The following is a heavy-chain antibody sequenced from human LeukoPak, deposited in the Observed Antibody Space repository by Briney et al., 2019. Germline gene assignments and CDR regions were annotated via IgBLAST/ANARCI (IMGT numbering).Heavy chain of an antibody. D-gene: IGHD3-10*01. V-gene: IGHV3-21*01. CDR3: AREGTNYYYMDV. Sequence: GGSLILSFSASGFTFSSDSMNWGRQATGKGVGWASSISSSSSYIYYADSVKGRFTIARDNAKNSLYLQMNRLRAEDTAVYYCAREGTNYYYMDVGGKATTVTVS. CDR1: GFTFSSDS. CDR2: ISSSSSYI. J-gene: IGHJ6*03.